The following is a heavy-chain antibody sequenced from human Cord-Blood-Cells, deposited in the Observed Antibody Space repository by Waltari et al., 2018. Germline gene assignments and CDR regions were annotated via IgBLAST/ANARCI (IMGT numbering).Heavy chain of an antibody. CDR2: INHSGST. V-gene: IGHV4-34*01. CDR1: GGSFSGSY. J-gene: IGHJ2*01. CDR3: ARDVGDGYNWWYFDL. Sequence: QVQLQQWGPGLLTPSETLSPTCPVYGGSFSGSYWIGITQPPGKGLEWIGEINHSGSTNYNPSLKSRVTISVDTSKNQFSLKLSSVTAADTAVYYCARDVGDGYNWWYFDLWGRGTLVTVSS. D-gene: IGHD5-12*01.